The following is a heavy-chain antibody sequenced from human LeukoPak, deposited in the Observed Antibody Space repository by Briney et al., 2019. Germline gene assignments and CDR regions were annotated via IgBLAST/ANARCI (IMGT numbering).Heavy chain of an antibody. V-gene: IGHV3-7*01. CDR1: GFTFTNYA. CDR3: ARLALSGSFDY. CDR2: IKQDGSEK. D-gene: IGHD3-10*01. J-gene: IGHJ4*02. Sequence: PGGSLRLSCAASGFTFTNYAMSWVRQAPGKGLEWVANIKQDGSEKYYVDSVKGRFTISRDNAKNSLYLQMNSLRAEDTAVYYCARLALSGSFDYWGQGTLVTVSS.